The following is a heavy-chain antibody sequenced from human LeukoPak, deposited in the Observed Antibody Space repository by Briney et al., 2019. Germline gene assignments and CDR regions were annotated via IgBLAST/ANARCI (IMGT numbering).Heavy chain of an antibody. CDR2: IYYSGST. CDR3: ASRKSMIVVVIFDY. Sequence: SETLSLTCTVSGGSISSSSYYWGWIRQPPGKGLEWIGSIYYSGSTYYNPSLKSRVTISVDTSKNQFSLKLSSVTAADTAVYYCASRKSMIVVVIFDYWGQGTLVTVSS. J-gene: IGHJ4*02. D-gene: IGHD3-22*01. V-gene: IGHV4-39*01. CDR1: GGSISSSSYY.